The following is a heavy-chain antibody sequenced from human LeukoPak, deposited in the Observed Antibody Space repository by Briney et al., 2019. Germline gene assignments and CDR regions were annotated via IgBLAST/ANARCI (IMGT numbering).Heavy chain of an antibody. D-gene: IGHD4-17*01. CDR3: ARAPYGDYVILDY. CDR1: GGSFSGYY. Sequence: RPSETLSLTCAVYGGSFSGYYWSWIRQHPGKRLESIGEINHSGSTNYNPSLKSRVTISVDMSKNQFSLKLSSVTAADTAVYYCARAPYGDYVILDYWGQGTLVTVSS. J-gene: IGHJ4*02. CDR2: INHSGST. V-gene: IGHV4-34*01.